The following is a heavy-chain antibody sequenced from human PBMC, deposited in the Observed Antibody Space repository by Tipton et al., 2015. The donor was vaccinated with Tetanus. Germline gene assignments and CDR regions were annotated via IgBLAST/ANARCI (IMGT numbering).Heavy chain of an antibody. CDR3: VTNWGSVNYGLDV. CDR2: ISPSGNT. D-gene: IGHD7-27*01. CDR1: GGSFSNYF. V-gene: IGHV4-34*01. J-gene: IGHJ6*02. Sequence: TLSLTCAVYGGSFSNYFWRWIRQPPGKGLEWIGEISPSGNTNYNPSLKSRVTISADTSRNQFSRTLSSVTAADTAVYYCVTNWGSVNYGLDVWGQGTTVTVSS.